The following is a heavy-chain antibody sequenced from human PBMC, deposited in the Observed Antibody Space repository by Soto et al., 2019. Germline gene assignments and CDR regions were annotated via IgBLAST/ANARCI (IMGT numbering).Heavy chain of an antibody. CDR1: GYSFTDYW. V-gene: IGHV5-10-1*03. Sequence: EVRLVQSGAEVKKPGESLKISCQASGYSFTDYWISWVRHMPGKGLEWLGRIDPSDSYTSYSPFLEGHVTVSVDKTVSTVYFQWRSLRASDTATYYCVRHKKLAYLQVPGASDFWGQGTLITVSA. D-gene: IGHD2-2*01. CDR3: VRHKKLAYLQVPGASDF. J-gene: IGHJ4*02. CDR2: IDPSDSYT.